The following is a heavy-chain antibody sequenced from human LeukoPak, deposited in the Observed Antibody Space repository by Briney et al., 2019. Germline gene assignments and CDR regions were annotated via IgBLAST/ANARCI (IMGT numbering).Heavy chain of an antibody. V-gene: IGHV4-34*01. J-gene: IGHJ3*02. CDR3: ARARYYYGSGSYYVHAFDI. Sequence: SETLSLTXAVYGGSFRGYYWSWIRQPPGKGLEWIGEINHSGSTNYNPSLKSRVTISVDTSKNQFSLKLSSVTAADTAVYYCARARYYYGSGSYYVHAFDIWGQGTMVTVSS. CDR2: INHSGST. D-gene: IGHD3-10*01. CDR1: GGSFRGYY.